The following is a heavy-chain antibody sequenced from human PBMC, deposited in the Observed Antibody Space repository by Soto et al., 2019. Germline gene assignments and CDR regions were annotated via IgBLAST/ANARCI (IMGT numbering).Heavy chain of an antibody. Sequence: GGSLRLSCAASGFTFDDYAMHWVRQAPGKGLEWVSGISWNSGSIGYADSVKGRFTISRDNAKNSLYLQMNSLRAEDTALYYCAKDAGPGIAAAGLMDVWGKGTTVTVSS. CDR1: GFTFDDYA. CDR2: ISWNSGSI. CDR3: AKDAGPGIAAAGLMDV. V-gene: IGHV3-9*01. J-gene: IGHJ6*03. D-gene: IGHD6-13*01.